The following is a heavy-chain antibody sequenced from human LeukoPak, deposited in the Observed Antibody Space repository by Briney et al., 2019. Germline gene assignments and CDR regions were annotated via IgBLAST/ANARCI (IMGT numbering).Heavy chain of an antibody. CDR2: ISSNGGST. D-gene: IGHD4-17*01. Sequence: GGSLRLSCSASGFTFSSYAMHWVRQAPGKGLEYVSAISSNGGSTYYADSVKGRFTISRDNSKNTLYLQMSSLRAEDTAVYYCVTGRAMTTVTTFFDCWGQGTLVTVSS. J-gene: IGHJ4*02. CDR3: VTGRAMTTVTTFFDC. V-gene: IGHV3-64D*06. CDR1: GFTFSSYA.